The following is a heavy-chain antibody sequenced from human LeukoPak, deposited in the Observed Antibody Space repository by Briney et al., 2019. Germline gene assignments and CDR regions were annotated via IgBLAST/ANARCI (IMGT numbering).Heavy chain of an antibody. D-gene: IGHD3-10*01. CDR1: GFTFNSYW. Sequence: GGSLRLSCAASGFTFNSYWMHWVRQAPGKGLVWVSRISTDGSSTTYADSVKGRFSISRDNAKDTLYLQMNSLRVEDTAVYYCARLRGSYFDNWGQGTLVTVSS. CDR3: ARLRGSYFDN. J-gene: IGHJ4*02. CDR2: ISTDGSST. V-gene: IGHV3-74*01.